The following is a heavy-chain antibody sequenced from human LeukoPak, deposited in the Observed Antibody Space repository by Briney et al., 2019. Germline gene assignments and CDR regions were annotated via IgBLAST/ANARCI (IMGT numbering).Heavy chain of an antibody. CDR1: GYTFTGYY. V-gene: IGHV1-2*02. D-gene: IGHD5-12*01. J-gene: IGHJ4*02. Sequence: ASVKVSCKASGYTFTGYYMHWVRQAPGQGLEWMGWINPNSGGTNYAQKFQGRVTMTRDTSISTAYMELSRLRSDDTAVYYCARGSAPTYSRYDSRSLDYWGQGTLVTVSP. CDR2: INPNSGGT. CDR3: ARGSAPTYSRYDSRSLDY.